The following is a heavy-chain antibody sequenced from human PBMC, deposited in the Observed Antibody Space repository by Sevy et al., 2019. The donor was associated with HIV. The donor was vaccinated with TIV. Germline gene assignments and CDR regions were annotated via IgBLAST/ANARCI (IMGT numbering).Heavy chain of an antibody. CDR2: IGAYNGNR. J-gene: IGHJ5*02. Sequence: ASVKVSCKASGYTFSSYGISWVRQAPGQGLEWMGWIGAYNGNRKYEQNLQDRVTMTTATSTSTAYMELRSLRSDDTAVYFCARLSTARGKSNWFDPWGQGTLVTVSS. CDR1: GYTFSSYG. V-gene: IGHV1-18*01. CDR3: ARLSTARGKSNWFDP. D-gene: IGHD3-10*01.